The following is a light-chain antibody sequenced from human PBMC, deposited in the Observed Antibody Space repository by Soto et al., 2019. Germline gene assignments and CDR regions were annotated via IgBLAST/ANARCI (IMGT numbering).Light chain of an antibody. CDR3: QSHDSSLSSDV. CDR2: GNS. J-gene: IGLJ1*01. CDR1: SSNIGAGYD. Sequence: QTVVTQPPSVSGAPGQRVTISCTGRSSNIGAGYDVHWYQQLPGTAPKLLIYGNSNRPSGVPDRFSGSKSGTSAALAITGLQAEDEADYYCQSHDSSLSSDVFGTGTKVTVL. V-gene: IGLV1-40*01.